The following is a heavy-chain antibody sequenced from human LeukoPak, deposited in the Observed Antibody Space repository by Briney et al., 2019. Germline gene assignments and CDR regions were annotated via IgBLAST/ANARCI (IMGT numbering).Heavy chain of an antibody. CDR1: GGSISSSSYH. V-gene: IGHV4-39*01. J-gene: IGHJ2*01. CDR2: IYYSGST. Sequence: PSETLSLTCTVSGGSISSSSYHWGWIRQPPGKGLEWIGSIYYSGSTYYNPSLKSRVTISVDTSKNQFSLKLSSVTAADTAVYYCARHEQYSSGWYRTSGCFDLWGRGTLVTVSS. D-gene: IGHD6-19*01. CDR3: ARHEQYSSGWYRTSGCFDL.